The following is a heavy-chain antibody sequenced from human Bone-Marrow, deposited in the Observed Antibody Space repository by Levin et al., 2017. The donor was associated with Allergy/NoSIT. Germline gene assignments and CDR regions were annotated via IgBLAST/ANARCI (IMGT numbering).Heavy chain of an antibody. V-gene: IGHV4-30-2*01. J-gene: IGHJ6*03. CDR3: ARASGYCSSTSCYDPFYYYYMDV. CDR1: GGSISSGGYS. D-gene: IGHD2-2*03. Sequence: PSETLSLTCAVSGGSISSGGYSWSWIRQPPGKGLEWIGYIYHSGSTYYNPSLKSRVTISVDRSKNQFSLKLSSVTAADTAVYYCARASGYCSSTSCYDPFYYYYMDVWGKGTTVTVSS. CDR2: IYHSGST.